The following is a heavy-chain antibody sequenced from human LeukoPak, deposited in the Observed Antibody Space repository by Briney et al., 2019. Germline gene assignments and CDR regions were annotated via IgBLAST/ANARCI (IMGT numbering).Heavy chain of an antibody. CDR1: GFDFRTYE. V-gene: IGHV3-48*03. D-gene: IGHD1-26*01. Sequence: GGSLRLSCAASGFDFRTYEMNWVRQAPGKGLEWVSYISPSGSEVKYADSVKGRFSISRDNAMNSLYLQMNSLRAEDTAVYYCTRNEVGATTEFDSWGQGILVTVSS. J-gene: IGHJ4*02. CDR2: ISPSGSEV. CDR3: TRNEVGATTEFDS.